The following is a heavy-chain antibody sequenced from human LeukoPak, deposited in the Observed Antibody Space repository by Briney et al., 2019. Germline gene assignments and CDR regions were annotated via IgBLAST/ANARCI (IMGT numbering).Heavy chain of an antibody. CDR3: AKDPPLYYDFWSGYPDEYFQH. CDR1: GFTFSSYG. D-gene: IGHD3-3*01. J-gene: IGHJ1*01. Sequence: GGSLRLSCAASGFTFSSYGMHWVRQAPGKGLEWVAFIRYDGSNKYYADSVKGRFTISRDNSKNTLHLQMNSLRAEDTAVYYCAKDPPLYYDFWSGYPDEYFQHWGQGTLVTVSS. V-gene: IGHV3-30*02. CDR2: IRYDGSNK.